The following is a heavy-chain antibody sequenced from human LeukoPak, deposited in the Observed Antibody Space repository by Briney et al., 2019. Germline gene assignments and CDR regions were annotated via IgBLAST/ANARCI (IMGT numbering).Heavy chain of an antibody. J-gene: IGHJ4*02. CDR1: GFTFSTYA. CDR2: ISGSGAGI. CDR3: ARDLAWGAFDY. V-gene: IGHV3-23*01. D-gene: IGHD7-27*01. Sequence: GGSLRLSCAASGFTFSTYAMSWVRQAPGKGLEWVSSISGSGAGIYYTDSVKGRFTISRDDSKNTLSLQMNSLRVEDTAVYYCARDLAWGAFDYWGQGTLVTVSS.